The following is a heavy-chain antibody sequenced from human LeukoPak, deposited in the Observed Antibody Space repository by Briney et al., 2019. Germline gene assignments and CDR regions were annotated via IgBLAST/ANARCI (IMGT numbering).Heavy chain of an antibody. V-gene: IGHV4-39*01. Sequence: SETLSLTCTVSGGSISSSSYYWGWIRQPPGKGLEWMGSIYYSGSTYYNPSLKSRVTISVDTSKNQFSLKLSSVTAADTAVYYCARQRYSSGWLSDPWGQGTLVTVSS. CDR1: GGSISSSSYY. D-gene: IGHD6-19*01. CDR2: IYYSGST. CDR3: ARQRYSSGWLSDP. J-gene: IGHJ5*02.